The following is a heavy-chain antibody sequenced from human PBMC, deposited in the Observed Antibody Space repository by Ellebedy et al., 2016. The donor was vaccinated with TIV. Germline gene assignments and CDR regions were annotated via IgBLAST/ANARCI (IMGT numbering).Heavy chain of an antibody. D-gene: IGHD2-15*01. CDR2: INSSGNT. CDR1: GGSISSSYYY. J-gene: IGHJ5*02. V-gene: IGHV4-39*01. CDR3: ARHRDSAGWFED. Sequence: MPSETLSLTCTVSGGSISSSYYYWDWFRQSPGKGLEWIGSINSSGNTHYNPSLQGRVTLSVDAAKNQFSLNLTSVTAADTAVYFCARHRDSAGWFEDWGQGTLVAVSS.